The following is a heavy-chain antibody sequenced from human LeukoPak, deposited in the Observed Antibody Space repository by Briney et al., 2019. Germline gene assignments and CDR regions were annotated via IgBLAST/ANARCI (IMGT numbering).Heavy chain of an antibody. CDR1: GGSFSGYY. CDR3: ARWPGWFDP. D-gene: IGHD5-12*01. J-gene: IGHJ5*02. Sequence: TSETLSLTCAVYGGSFSGYYWSWIRQPPGKGLEWIGEINHSGSTNYNPSLKGRVTISVDTSKNQFSLKLSSVTAADTAVYYCARWPGWFDPWGQGTLVTVSS. CDR2: INHSGST. V-gene: IGHV4-34*01.